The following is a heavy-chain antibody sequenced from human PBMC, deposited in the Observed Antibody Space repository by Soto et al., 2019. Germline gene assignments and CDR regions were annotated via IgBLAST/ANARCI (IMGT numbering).Heavy chain of an antibody. CDR2: IIPILGIA. D-gene: IGHD1-26*01. CDR3: ARDDSGFSGSHYIDYFNY. Sequence: SVKVSCKASGGTFSSYTISWVRQAPGQGLEWMGRIIPILGIANYAQKFQGRVTITADKSTSTAYMELSSLRSEDTAVYYCARDDSGFSGSHYIDYFNYWGQGALVTVSS. J-gene: IGHJ4*02. V-gene: IGHV1-69*04. CDR1: GGTFSSYT.